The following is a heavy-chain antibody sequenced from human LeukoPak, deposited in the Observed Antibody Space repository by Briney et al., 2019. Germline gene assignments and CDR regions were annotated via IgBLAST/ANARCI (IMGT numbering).Heavy chain of an antibody. CDR1: GYTFTSYA. CDR3: ARVGGYSGYDLEDY. CDR2: INAGDGNT. J-gene: IGHJ4*02. Sequence: GASVKVSCKASGYTFTSYAMHWVRQAPGQRLEWMGWINAGDGNTRYSQKFQGRVTITRDTSASTAYMELSSLRSEDTAVYYCARVGGYSGYDLEDYWGQGTLVTVSS. D-gene: IGHD5-12*01. V-gene: IGHV1-3*01.